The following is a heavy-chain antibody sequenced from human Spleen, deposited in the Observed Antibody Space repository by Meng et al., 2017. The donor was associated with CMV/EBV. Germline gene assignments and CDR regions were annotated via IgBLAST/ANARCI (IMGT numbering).Heavy chain of an antibody. Sequence: GGSLRLSCAASGFTLSSYTMNWVRQAPGKGLEWVSSISSSSSYIYYADSVKGRFTISRDNAKNSLYLQINSLRVEDTAVYYCAGEEGTGDVMGATGNCDCWGQGTLVTVSS. V-gene: IGHV3-21*06. J-gene: IGHJ4*02. CDR2: ISSSSSYI. D-gene: IGHD1-26*01. CDR3: AGEEGTGDVMGATGNCDC. CDR1: GFTLSSYT.